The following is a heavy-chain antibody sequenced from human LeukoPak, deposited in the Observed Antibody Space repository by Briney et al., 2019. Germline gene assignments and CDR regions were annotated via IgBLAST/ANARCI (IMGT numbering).Heavy chain of an antibody. CDR2: IRFDGSDK. J-gene: IGHJ4*02. Sequence: PGGSLRLSCAASGFIFSSYGMHWVRQAPGKGLEWVAFIRFDGSDKYYADSVKGRFTISRDNAKNTLSLQMNSLRAEDTALYYCAKDVRGAPNDFFDYWGQGTLVTVSS. CDR1: GFIFSSYG. V-gene: IGHV3-30*02. CDR3: AKDVRGAPNDFFDY.